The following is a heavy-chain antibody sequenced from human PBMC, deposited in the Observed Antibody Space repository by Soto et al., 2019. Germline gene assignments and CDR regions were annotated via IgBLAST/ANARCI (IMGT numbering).Heavy chain of an antibody. V-gene: IGHV4-39*01. CDR2: IYYSGST. J-gene: IGHJ4*02. Sequence: PSETLSLTCTVSGGSISSSSYYWGWIRQPPGKGLEWIGSIYYSGSTYYNPSLKSRVTISVDTSKNQFSLKLSSVTAADTAVYYCARRSTDIVVVPAEHSVGSSSYLDYWGQGTLVTVSS. D-gene: IGHD2-2*01. CDR3: ARRSTDIVVVPAEHSVGSSSYLDY. CDR1: GGSISSSSYY.